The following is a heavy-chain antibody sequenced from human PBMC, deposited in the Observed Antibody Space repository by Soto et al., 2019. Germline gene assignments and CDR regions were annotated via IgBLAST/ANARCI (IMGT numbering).Heavy chain of an antibody. J-gene: IGHJ5*02. CDR1: GYTFTSYG. CDR2: ISAYNGNT. D-gene: IGHD3-22*01. CDR3: ARDTYYYDSSGQGWFDP. V-gene: IGHV1-18*04. Sequence: ASVKVSCKASGYTFTSYGISWVRQAPGRGLEWMGWISAYNGNTNYAQKLQGRVTMTTDTSTSTAYMELRSLRSDDTAVYYCARDTYYYDSSGQGWFDPWGQGTLVTVPQ.